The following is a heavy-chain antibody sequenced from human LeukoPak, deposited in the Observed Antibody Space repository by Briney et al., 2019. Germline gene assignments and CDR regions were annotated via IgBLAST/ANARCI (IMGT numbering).Heavy chain of an antibody. CDR3: ARDKYYYDSSPYYYGMDV. D-gene: IGHD3-22*01. CDR1: GYTFTSYG. CDR2: ISVYNGNT. Sequence: ASVKVSCKASGYTFTSYGISWVRQAPGQGLEWMGWISVYNGNTNYAQKLQGRVTMTTDTSTSTAYMELRSLRSDDTAVYYCARDKYYYDSSPYYYGMDVWGQGTTVTVSS. J-gene: IGHJ6*02. V-gene: IGHV1-18*01.